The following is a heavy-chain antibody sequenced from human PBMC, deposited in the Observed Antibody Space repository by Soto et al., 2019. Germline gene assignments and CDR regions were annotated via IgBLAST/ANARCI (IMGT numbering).Heavy chain of an antibody. V-gene: IGHV3-74*01. D-gene: IGHD3-22*01. Sequence: GGSLRLSCVVSEFTFSSSWMHWVRQGPGKGLVWVSRMNSDGSITNYADSVKGRFTTSRDNSKNTLYLQMNSLRAEDTAVYYCAKRGAPYYDSSGYYHRYFDYWGQGTLVTVSS. CDR2: MNSDGSIT. CDR3: AKRGAPYYDSSGYYHRYFDY. CDR1: EFTFSSSW. J-gene: IGHJ4*02.